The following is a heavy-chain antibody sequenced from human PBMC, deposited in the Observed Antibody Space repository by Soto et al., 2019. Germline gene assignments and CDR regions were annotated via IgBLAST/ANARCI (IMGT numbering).Heavy chain of an antibody. CDR3: ARGGVGAAGGMDV. V-gene: IGHV1-69*02. D-gene: IGHD1-26*01. CDR2: VIPLLGIT. J-gene: IGHJ6*02. CDR1: GGTFSSYT. Sequence: QVQLVQSGAEVKKPGSSVKVSCKASGGTFSSYTITWVRQAPGHGLEWMGRVIPLLGITNYAQKFQGRVTISADRSTSTAYTELSSLRSDDTAVYYCARGGVGAAGGMDVWGRGTTVSVSS.